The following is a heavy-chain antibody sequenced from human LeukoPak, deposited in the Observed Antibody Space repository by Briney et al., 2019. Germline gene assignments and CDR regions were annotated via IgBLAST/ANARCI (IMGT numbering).Heavy chain of an antibody. D-gene: IGHD3-10*01. Sequence: GGSLRLSCAASGFTFSNYWMSWVRQAPGKGLEWVANIKFDGSEKFYVDSVKGRFTISRDNAKNSLYLQMNSLRAEDTSVYYCAIPPLSGTGSSRPLAGIDVWGQGTTVTVSS. V-gene: IGHV3-7*01. CDR1: GFTFSNYW. J-gene: IGHJ6*02. CDR2: IKFDGSEK. CDR3: AIPPLSGTGSSRPLAGIDV.